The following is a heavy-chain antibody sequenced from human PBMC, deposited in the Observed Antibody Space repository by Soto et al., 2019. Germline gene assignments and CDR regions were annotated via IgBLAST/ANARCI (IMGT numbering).Heavy chain of an antibody. CDR1: GGSISSGDYY. Sequence: SDTLSLTCTVSGGSISSGDYYWSWIRQPPGKGLEWIGYIYYSGSTYYNPSLKSRVTISADKSIQTAYLQWGSLKASDSALYYCARGKYSSPRGGLDVWGQGTPVTVSS. J-gene: IGHJ6*02. D-gene: IGHD4-4*01. CDR3: ARGKYSSPRGGLDV. CDR2: IYYSGST. V-gene: IGHV4-30-4*02.